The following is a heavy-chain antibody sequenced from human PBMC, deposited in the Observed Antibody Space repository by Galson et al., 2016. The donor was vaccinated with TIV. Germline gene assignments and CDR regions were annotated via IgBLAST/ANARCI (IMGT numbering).Heavy chain of an antibody. CDR3: ARATPSVFGIIMTLDA. J-gene: IGHJ5*02. D-gene: IGHD3-16*01. CDR2: TFYRSKWYN. Sequence: CAISGDSVSSNSAAWNWIRQSPSRGLEWLGRTFYRSKWYNDYAPSVKSRITINPDTSKNQFSLQLNSVTPEDTGVYYCARATPSVFGIIMTLDAWGQGTLVTVSS. CDR1: GDSVSSNSAA. V-gene: IGHV6-1*01.